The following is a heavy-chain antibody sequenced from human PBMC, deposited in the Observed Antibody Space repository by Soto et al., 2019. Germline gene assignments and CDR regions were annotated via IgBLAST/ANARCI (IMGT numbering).Heavy chain of an antibody. CDR2: ISADGSDK. Sequence: QVQLVESGGGVVQPERSLRLSCATSGLTFSDFGMHWVRQAPGKGLEWVAAISADGSDKYYPGSVQGRFTISRDNTKNALYLQMNSLRTGDTAIYYCAQGTAVARQHFANWGQGTLVTVSS. V-gene: IGHV3-30*18. D-gene: IGHD6-19*01. J-gene: IGHJ4*02. CDR1: GLTFSDFG. CDR3: AQGTAVARQHFAN.